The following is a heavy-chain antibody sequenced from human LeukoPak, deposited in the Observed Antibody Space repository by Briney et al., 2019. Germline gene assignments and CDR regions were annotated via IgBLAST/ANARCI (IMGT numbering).Heavy chain of an antibody. V-gene: IGHV3-7*01. J-gene: IGHJ4*02. D-gene: IGHD1-26*01. Sequence: GGSLRLSCAASGFTFSSYSMNWVRQAPGKGLEWVANMNQDGSEKYYVDSVKGRFTISRDNAKNSLYLQMNNLRAEDTAVYYCARGGELLRPADYWGQGTLVTVSS. CDR2: MNQDGSEK. CDR1: GFTFSSYS. CDR3: ARGGELLRPADY.